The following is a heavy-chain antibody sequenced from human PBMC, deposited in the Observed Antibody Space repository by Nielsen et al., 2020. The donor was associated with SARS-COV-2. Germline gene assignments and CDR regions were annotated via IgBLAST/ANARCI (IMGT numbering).Heavy chain of an antibody. CDR2: ISWNSGSI. D-gene: IGHD6-13*01. CDR3: AKLTDSSSWLDY. CDR1: GFTFDDYA. V-gene: IGHV3-9*01. J-gene: IGHJ4*02. Sequence: SLRLSCAASGFTFDDYAMHWVRQAPGKGLEWVSGISWNSGSIGYADSVKGRFTISRDNAKNSLYLQMNSLRAEDTALYYCAKLTDSSSWLDYWGQGTLVTVSS.